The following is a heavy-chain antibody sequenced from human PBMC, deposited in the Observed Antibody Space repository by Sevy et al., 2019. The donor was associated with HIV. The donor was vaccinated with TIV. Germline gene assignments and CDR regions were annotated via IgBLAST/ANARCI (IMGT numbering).Heavy chain of an antibody. Sequence: GGSLRLSCAASGFTFSSYAMSWVRQAQGKGLEWVSTISNSGDRTFFADSVKGRFTISRDNSRNTLFLQMNSLRSDDTAVYYCATDVTAVKGGDQWGQRTLVTVSS. CDR3: ATDVTAVKGGDQ. CDR1: GFTFSSYA. J-gene: IGHJ4*02. D-gene: IGHD2-21*02. V-gene: IGHV3-23*01. CDR2: ISNSGDRT.